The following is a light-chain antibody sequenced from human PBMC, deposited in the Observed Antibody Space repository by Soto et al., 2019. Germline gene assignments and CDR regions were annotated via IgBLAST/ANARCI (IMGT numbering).Light chain of an antibody. J-gene: IGLJ1*01. CDR2: EVS. V-gene: IGLV2-14*01. CDR1: SSDVGGYNY. Sequence: QSALTQPASVSGSPGQSITISCTGTSSDVGGYNYVCWYQQHPGKSPKLMIYEVSNRPSGGSNRFSGSKSGNTASLTISGLQAEDEADYYCSSYTSSSTQVFGKGTKVIVL. CDR3: SSYTSSSTQV.